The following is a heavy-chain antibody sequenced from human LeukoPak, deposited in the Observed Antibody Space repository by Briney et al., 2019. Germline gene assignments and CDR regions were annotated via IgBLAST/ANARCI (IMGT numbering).Heavy chain of an antibody. D-gene: IGHD1-1*01. CDR3: ARGAGTTLSHFDY. Sequence: GGSLRLSCAASGFTVSSNYMTWVRQAPGKGLECVSVIYSGGSTYYADSVKGRFTISRDNSKNTLSLQMNGLRAEDTAVYYCARGAGTTLSHFDYWGQGTLVSVSS. V-gene: IGHV3-53*01. CDR1: GFTVSSNY. J-gene: IGHJ4*02. CDR2: IYSGGST.